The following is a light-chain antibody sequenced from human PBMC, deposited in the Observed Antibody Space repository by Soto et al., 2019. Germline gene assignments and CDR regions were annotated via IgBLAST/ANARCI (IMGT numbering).Light chain of an antibody. V-gene: IGKV3-11*01. J-gene: IGKJ5*01. CDR2: DAF. Sequence: EIVMTQSPGTLSVSPGERATLFCRASQSVSNYLAWYQEKPGQAPRLLIYDAFNRATGIPARFSGSGSGTDFTLTISSLEPEDFAVYYCQQRSNWPPITFGQGTRLEI. CDR1: QSVSNY. CDR3: QQRSNWPPIT.